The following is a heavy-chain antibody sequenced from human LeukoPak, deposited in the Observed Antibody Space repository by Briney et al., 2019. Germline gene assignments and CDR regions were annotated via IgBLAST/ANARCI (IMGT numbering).Heavy chain of an antibody. CDR1: GGSISSYY. CDR2: IYYSGST. Sequence: SETLSLTCTVSGGSISSYYWSWIRQPPGKGLEWLGYIYYSGSTNYNSSLKSRVTISVDTYKNQFSLKLSSVTAADTAVYYCGRDLCGYSYGYNWFDPWGQGTLVTVSS. CDR3: GRDLCGYSYGYNWFDP. D-gene: IGHD5-18*01. J-gene: IGHJ5*02. V-gene: IGHV4-59*01.